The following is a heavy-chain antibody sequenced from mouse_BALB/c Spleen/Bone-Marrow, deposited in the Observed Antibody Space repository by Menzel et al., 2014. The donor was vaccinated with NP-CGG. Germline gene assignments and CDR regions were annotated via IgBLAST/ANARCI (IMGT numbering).Heavy chain of an antibody. Sequence: QVQLQQPGAELVRPGTSVKVSCKASGYAFTNHLIEWVKQRPGQGLEWIGVINPGSGSTNYNENFKGKATLTADKSSSTACMQLSNLRSDDSAIYFCARRLTGTLYFDYWGQGTTLTVSS. J-gene: IGHJ2*01. D-gene: IGHD4-1*01. V-gene: IGHV1-54*03. CDR3: ARRLTGTLYFDY. CDR1: GYAFTNHL. CDR2: INPGSGST.